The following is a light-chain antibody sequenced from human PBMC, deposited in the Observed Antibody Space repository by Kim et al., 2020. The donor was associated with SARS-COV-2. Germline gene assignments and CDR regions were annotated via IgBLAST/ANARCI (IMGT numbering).Light chain of an antibody. J-gene: IGLJ2*01. CDR2: EVS. CDR3: SSYAGSNNLV. V-gene: IGLV2-8*01. Sequence: GQSVTISRTGTSSDVGGYNYVSWYQQHQGKAPKLMIYEVSKRPSGVPDRFSGSKSGNTASLTVSGLQAEDEADYYCSSYAGSNNLVFGGGTQLTVL. CDR1: SSDVGGYNY.